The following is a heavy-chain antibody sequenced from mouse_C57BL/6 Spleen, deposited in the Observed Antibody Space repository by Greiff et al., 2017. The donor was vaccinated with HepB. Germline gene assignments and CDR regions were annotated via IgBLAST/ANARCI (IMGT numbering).Heavy chain of an antibody. J-gene: IGHJ4*01. V-gene: IGHV1-62-2*01. CDR3: ARHEDPSDGSRYGYAMDY. CDR2: FYPGSGSI. CDR1: GYTFTEYT. Sequence: VQLQQSGAELVKPGASVKLSCKASGYTFTEYTIHWVKQRSGQGLEWIGWFYPGSGSIKYNEKFKDKATLTADKSSSTVYMELSRLTSEDSAVYFCARHEDPSDGSRYGYAMDYWGQGNSITVSS. D-gene: IGHD1-1*01.